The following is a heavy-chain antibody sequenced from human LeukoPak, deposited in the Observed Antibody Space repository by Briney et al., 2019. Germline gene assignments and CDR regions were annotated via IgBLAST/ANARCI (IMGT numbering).Heavy chain of an antibody. Sequence: SETLSLTCAVSDYSISSDNYWVWIRQPPGQGLEWTGGIYHSGSTYYNPSLKSRVTMSVDTSKNQFSLKLSSVTAADTAVYYCARAPRDSSSSNYMRRFDYWGQGTLVTVSS. CDR3: ARAPRDSSSSNYMRRFDY. D-gene: IGHD3-22*01. V-gene: IGHV4-38-2*01. CDR1: DYSISSDNY. CDR2: IYHSGST. J-gene: IGHJ4*02.